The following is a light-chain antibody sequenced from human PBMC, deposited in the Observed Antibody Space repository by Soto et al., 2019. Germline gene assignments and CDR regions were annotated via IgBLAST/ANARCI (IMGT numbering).Light chain of an antibody. Sequence: EIVLTQSPCTLSLSPGERATLSCGASQSVSRRYLAWYQQKPGQAPRLLIYGASSRATGIPDRLSGSGYGTDLTITISRMENEDFEVYYCQQYGSSPRTFGQGTKVDIK. CDR1: QSVSRRY. V-gene: IGKV3-20*01. CDR3: QQYGSSPRT. J-gene: IGKJ1*01. CDR2: GAS.